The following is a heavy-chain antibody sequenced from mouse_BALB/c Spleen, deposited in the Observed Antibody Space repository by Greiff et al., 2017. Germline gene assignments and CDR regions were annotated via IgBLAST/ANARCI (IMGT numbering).Heavy chain of an antibody. CDR3: ARSLTTVPFAY. CDR2: IDPENGNT. D-gene: IGHD1-1*01. Sequence: DVKLQESGAELVRPGALVKLSCKASGFNIKDYYMHWVKQRPEQGLEWIGWIDPENGNTIYDPKFQGKASITADTSSNTAYLQLSSLTSEDTAVYYCARSLTTVPFAYWGQGTLVTVSA. J-gene: IGHJ3*01. V-gene: IGHV14-1*02. CDR1: GFNIKDYY.